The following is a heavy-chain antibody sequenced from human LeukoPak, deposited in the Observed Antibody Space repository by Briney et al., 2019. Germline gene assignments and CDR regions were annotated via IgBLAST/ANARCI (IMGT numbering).Heavy chain of an antibody. D-gene: IGHD3-22*01. CDR2: FDPEDGET. V-gene: IGHV1-24*01. CDR3: ATGLDYYDSSGYGY. J-gene: IGHJ4*02. CDR1: GYTLTELS. Sequence: ASVKVSCKGSGYTLTELSMHWVRQAPGKGLEWMGGFDPEDGETIYAQKFQGRVTMTEDTSTDTAYMELSSLRSEDTAVYYCATGLDYYDSSGYGYWGQGTLVTVSS.